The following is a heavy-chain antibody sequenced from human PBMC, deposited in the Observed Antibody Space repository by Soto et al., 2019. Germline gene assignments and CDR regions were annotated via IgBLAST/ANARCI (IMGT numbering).Heavy chain of an antibody. D-gene: IGHD6-13*01. CDR1: GGTFSNFA. V-gene: IGHV1-69*01. J-gene: IGHJ6*02. Sequence: QVQLVQSGAEVGKPGSSVKVSCKASGGTFSNFAFTWVRQAPGQGLEWMGEIIPFAGTTDHAQPFPGRVTLTADESTSTVYMELSSLASVDSAVYYWAKRRGPAAAGVYYYYGLDVWGQGTTVTVSS. CDR3: AKRRGPAAAGVYYYYGLDV. CDR2: IIPFAGTT.